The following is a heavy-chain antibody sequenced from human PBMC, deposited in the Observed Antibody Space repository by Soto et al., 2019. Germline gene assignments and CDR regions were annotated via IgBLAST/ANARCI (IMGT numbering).Heavy chain of an antibody. Sequence: PGGSLRLSCAASGFTFSSYAMSWVRQAPGKGLEWVSAISGSGGSTYYADSVKGRFTISRDNSKNTLYLQMNSLRAEDTAVYYCAKSITSRSGYYYGYWGQGTLVTVSS. CDR1: GFTFSSYA. J-gene: IGHJ4*02. V-gene: IGHV3-23*01. CDR3: AKSITSRSGYYYGY. D-gene: IGHD3-22*01. CDR2: ISGSGGST.